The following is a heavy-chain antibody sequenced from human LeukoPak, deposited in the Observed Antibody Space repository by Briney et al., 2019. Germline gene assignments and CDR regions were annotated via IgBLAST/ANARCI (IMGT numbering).Heavy chain of an antibody. J-gene: IGHJ4*02. V-gene: IGHV3-23*01. CDR1: GFTFSSYA. CDR2: ISGNGGYT. Sequence: GGSLRLSCVASGFTFSSYAMSWVRQAPGKGLEWVSGISGNGGYTYYADSVKGRFTISRDNSKNTLYLQMNSPRAEDTAVYYCAKAPYYSSSWYFFDYWGQGTLVTVSS. CDR3: AKAPYYSSSWYFFDY. D-gene: IGHD6-13*01.